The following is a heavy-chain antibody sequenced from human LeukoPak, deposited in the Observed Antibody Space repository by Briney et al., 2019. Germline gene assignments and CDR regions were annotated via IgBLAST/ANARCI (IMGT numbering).Heavy chain of an antibody. CDR3: VRDLILVWTPGDDFDF. CDR1: GFAFSAYW. D-gene: IGHD3-16*01. J-gene: IGHJ4*02. V-gene: IGHV3-74*01. CDR2: INEDATTI. Sequence: GGSLRLSCAASGFAFSAYWMLWVRQAPGKGLEWVSRINEDATTITYADSVKGRFIISRDNSKKSLYLQMNNLRAEDTAVYYCVRDLILVWTPGDDFDFWGQGTLVIVSS.